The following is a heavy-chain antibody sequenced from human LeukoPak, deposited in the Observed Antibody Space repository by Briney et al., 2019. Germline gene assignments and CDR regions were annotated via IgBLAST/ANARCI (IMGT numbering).Heavy chain of an antibody. D-gene: IGHD2-2*01. CDR2: IYPGDSDT. CDR3: ARHPDIYCSSTSCYSPYGMDV. CDR1: GYSFTSYW. J-gene: IGHJ6*02. V-gene: IGHV5-51*01. Sequence: KDGESLKISCKGSGYSFTSYWIGWVRQMPGKGLEWMGTIYPGDSDTRYSPSFQGQVTISADKSISTAYLQWSSLKASDTAMYYCARHPDIYCSSTSCYSPYGMDVWGQGTTVTVSS.